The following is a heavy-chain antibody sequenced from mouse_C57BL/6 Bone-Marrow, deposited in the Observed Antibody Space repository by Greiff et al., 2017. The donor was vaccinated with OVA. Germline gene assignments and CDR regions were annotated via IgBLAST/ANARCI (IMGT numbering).Heavy chain of an antibody. Sequence: VMLKESGAELARPGASVKLSCKASGYTFTSYGISWVKQRTGQGLEWIGEIYPRSGNTYYNEKFKGKATLTADKSSSTAYMELRSLTSEDSAVYFCARDRTGKDYWGQGTTLTVSS. J-gene: IGHJ2*01. CDR3: ARDRTGKDY. D-gene: IGHD4-1*01. CDR2: IYPRSGNT. CDR1: GYTFTSYG. V-gene: IGHV1-81*01.